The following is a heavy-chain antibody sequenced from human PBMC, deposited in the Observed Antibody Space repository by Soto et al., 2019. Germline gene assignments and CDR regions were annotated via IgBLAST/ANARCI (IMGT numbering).Heavy chain of an antibody. Sequence: PGESLKISCKGSGDSFTSYWIGWVRQMPGKGLEWMGIIYPGDSDTRYSPSFQGQVTISADKSISTAYLQWSSLKASDTAMYYCAKALSRYYYGKDVWGQGTTVTVSS. CDR1: GDSFTSYW. CDR3: AKALSRYYYGKDV. CDR2: IYPGDSDT. J-gene: IGHJ6*02. V-gene: IGHV5-51*01.